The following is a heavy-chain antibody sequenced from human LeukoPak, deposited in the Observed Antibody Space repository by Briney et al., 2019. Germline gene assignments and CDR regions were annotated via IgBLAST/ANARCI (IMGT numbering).Heavy chain of an antibody. Sequence: SETPSLTCAVYGGSFSGYYWSWIRQPPGKGLEWIGEINHSGSTNYNPSLKSRVTISVDTSKNQFSLKLSSVTAADTAVYYCARRVTMIGVNYMDVWGKGTTVTVSS. CDR1: GGSFSGYY. V-gene: IGHV4-34*01. D-gene: IGHD3-22*01. CDR2: INHSGST. CDR3: ARRVTMIGVNYMDV. J-gene: IGHJ6*03.